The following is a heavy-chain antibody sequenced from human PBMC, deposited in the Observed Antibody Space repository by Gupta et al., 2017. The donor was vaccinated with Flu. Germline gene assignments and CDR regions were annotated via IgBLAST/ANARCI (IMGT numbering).Heavy chain of an antibody. J-gene: IGHJ6*02. CDR3: AKDRVRRSSGYGMDL. CDR2: VSHDGGQN. CDR1: GFTFTTYG. Sequence: QVQLVESGGGAVQPGKSLRLSCAASGFTFTTYGMYWVRQAPGKGLEWVAVVSHDGGQNNYADSVKGRFTISRDNAKSTLYLEMNSLRSEDTALYYCAKDRVRRSSGYGMDLWGQGTTVTVSS. V-gene: IGHV3-30*18. D-gene: IGHD2-2*01.